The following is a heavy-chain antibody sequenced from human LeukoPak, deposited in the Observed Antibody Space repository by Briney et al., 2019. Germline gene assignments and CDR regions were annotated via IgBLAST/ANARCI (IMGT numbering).Heavy chain of an antibody. D-gene: IGHD1-26*01. Sequence: QPSETLSLTCAVYGGSFSGYYWSWIRQPAGKGLEWIGEINHSGSTNYNPSLKSRVTISVDTSKNQFSLKLSSVTAADTAVYYCARGITGSYSNNWFDPWGQGTLVTVSS. V-gene: IGHV4-34*01. CDR1: GGSFSGYY. J-gene: IGHJ5*02. CDR2: INHSGST. CDR3: ARGITGSYSNNWFDP.